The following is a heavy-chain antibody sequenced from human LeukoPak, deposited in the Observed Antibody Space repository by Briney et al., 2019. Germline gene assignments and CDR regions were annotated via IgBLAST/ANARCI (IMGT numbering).Heavy chain of an antibody. Sequence: PGGSLRLSCAAPGFTFSSYTMNWVRQAPGKGLEWVSSITSGSSYIYYADSLKGRFTISRDNANNSLCLQMNSLRAEDTAVYYCARGDKSSGWYFFDYWGQGALVTVSS. J-gene: IGHJ4*02. CDR1: GFTFSSYT. CDR3: ARGDKSSGWYFFDY. CDR2: ITSGSSYI. V-gene: IGHV3-21*01. D-gene: IGHD6-19*01.